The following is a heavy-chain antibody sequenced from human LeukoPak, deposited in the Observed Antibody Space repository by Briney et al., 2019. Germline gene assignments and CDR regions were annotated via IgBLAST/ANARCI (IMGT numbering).Heavy chain of an antibody. Sequence: ASVKVSCKASGYTFTSYGISWVRQAPGRGLEWMGWISAYNGNTNYAQKLQGRVTMTTDTSTSTAYMELRSLRSDDTAVYYCARGSYDILTGWVFDYWGQGTLVTVSS. D-gene: IGHD3-9*01. V-gene: IGHV1-18*01. CDR2: ISAYNGNT. CDR3: ARGSYDILTGWVFDY. J-gene: IGHJ4*02. CDR1: GYTFTSYG.